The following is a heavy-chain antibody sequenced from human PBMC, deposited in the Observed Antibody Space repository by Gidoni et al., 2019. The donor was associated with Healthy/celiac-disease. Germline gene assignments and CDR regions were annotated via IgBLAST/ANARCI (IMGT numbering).Heavy chain of an antibody. CDR1: GFTFSSYG. Sequence: QVQLVESGGGVVQPGRCLRLSCAASGFTFSSYGMHWVRQAPGKGLEWVAVISYDGSNKYYADSVKGRFTISRDNSKNTLYLQMNSLRAEDTAVYYCAKGYYGAWGQGTLVTVSS. D-gene: IGHD4-17*01. CDR2: ISYDGSNK. V-gene: IGHV3-30*18. CDR3: AKGYYGA. J-gene: IGHJ5*02.